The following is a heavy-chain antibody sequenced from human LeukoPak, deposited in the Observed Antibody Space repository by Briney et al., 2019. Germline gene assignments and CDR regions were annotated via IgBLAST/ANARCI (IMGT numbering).Heavy chain of an antibody. CDR3: TEAEGY. J-gene: IGHJ4*02. CDR2: IRSKANSYAT. CDR1: GVTFSGSA. V-gene: IGHV3-73*01. D-gene: IGHD6-19*01. Sequence: PGGSLKLSCAASGVTFSGSAMDWVRQASGKGLEWVGRIRSKANSYATAYAASGKGRFTISRDDSKNTAYLQMNSLKTEDTAVYYFTEAEGYWGQGTLVTVSS.